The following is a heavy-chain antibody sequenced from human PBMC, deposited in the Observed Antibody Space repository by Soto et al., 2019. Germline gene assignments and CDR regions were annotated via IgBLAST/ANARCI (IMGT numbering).Heavy chain of an antibody. CDR3: ARAPYGSGSYFLY. CDR2: IYYSGST. V-gene: IGHV4-59*01. J-gene: IGHJ4*02. CDR1: VGSISSYY. D-gene: IGHD3-10*01. Sequence: SETLSLTCTVSVGSISSYYWSWIRQPPGKGLEWIGYIYYSGSTNYNPSLKSRVTISVDTSKNQFSLKLSSVTAADTAVYYCARAPYGSGSYFLYWGQGTLVTVSS.